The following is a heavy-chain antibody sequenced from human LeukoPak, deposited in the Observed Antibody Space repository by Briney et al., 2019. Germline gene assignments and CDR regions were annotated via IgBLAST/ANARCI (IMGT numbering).Heavy chain of an antibody. Sequence: ASVKVSCKASGYTFTSYGISWVRQAPGQGLEWMGWISAYNGNTNYAQKLQGRVTMTTDTSTSTAYMELRSLRSDDTAVYYCAKSHSVAVAGTYSTYYFDSWGQGTLVTVSS. D-gene: IGHD6-19*01. CDR1: GYTFTSYG. CDR2: ISAYNGNT. CDR3: AKSHSVAVAGTYSTYYFDS. J-gene: IGHJ4*02. V-gene: IGHV1-18*01.